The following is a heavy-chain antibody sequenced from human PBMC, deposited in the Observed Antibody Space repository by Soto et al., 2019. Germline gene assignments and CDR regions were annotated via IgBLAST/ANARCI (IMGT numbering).Heavy chain of an antibody. CDR2: IVPVFGIA. Sequence: QVRLVQSGTEVKKPGSSVKVSCKVSGGSFNSFPISWVRQAPGQGPQWMGGIVPVFGIANYANEFLGRVTTTADRSMTTSYMELSSLRSDDTAVYYSTKDKKSRAQEWALDYWGQGTLVMVSS. J-gene: IGHJ4*02. CDR3: TKDKKSRAQEWALDY. V-gene: IGHV1-69*17. CDR1: GGSFNSFP. D-gene: IGHD2-15*01.